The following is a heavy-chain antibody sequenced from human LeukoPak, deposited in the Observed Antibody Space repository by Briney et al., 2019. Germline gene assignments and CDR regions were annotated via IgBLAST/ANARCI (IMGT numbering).Heavy chain of an antibody. D-gene: IGHD3-3*01. CDR3: ARGMERFDP. Sequence: ASVKVSXXASGXTFTSYGISWVRQAPGQGLEWMGWISAYNGNTNYAQKLQGRLTMTTDTSTSTAYTELRSLRSDDTAVYYCARGMERFDPWGQGTLVTVSS. V-gene: IGHV1-18*01. J-gene: IGHJ5*02. CDR2: ISAYNGNT. CDR1: GXTFTSYG.